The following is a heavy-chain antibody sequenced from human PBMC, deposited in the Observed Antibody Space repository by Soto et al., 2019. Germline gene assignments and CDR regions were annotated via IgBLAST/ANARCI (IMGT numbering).Heavy chain of an antibody. D-gene: IGHD3-9*01. V-gene: IGHV3-9*01. CDR1: GFTFDDYA. CDR2: ISWNSGSI. CDR3: AKDMLGRGLRYFDWLLANFDY. Sequence: PGGSLRLSCAASGFTFDDYAMHCVRQARGKGLEWVSGISWNSGSIGYADSVKGRFTISRDNAKNSLYLQMNSLRAEDTALYYCAKDMLGRGLRYFDWLLANFDYWGQAILVTVS. J-gene: IGHJ4*02.